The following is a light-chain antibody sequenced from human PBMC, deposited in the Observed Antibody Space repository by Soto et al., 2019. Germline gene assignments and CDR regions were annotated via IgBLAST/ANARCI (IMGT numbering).Light chain of an antibody. Sequence: IVLTQSPSTLSLSPGERVTLSCRASQSVSSSYLAWYQQTPGQAPRLLMYGASTRAKGIPARLSGGGSGTDFTLTISSLEPEDFAVYYCQQRSNWPPLTFGGGTKVDIK. CDR3: QQRSNWPPLT. J-gene: IGKJ4*01. V-gene: IGKV3-11*01. CDR2: GAS. CDR1: QSVSSSY.